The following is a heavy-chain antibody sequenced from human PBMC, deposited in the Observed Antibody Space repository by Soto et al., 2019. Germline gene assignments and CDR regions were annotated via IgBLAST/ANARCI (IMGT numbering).Heavy chain of an antibody. V-gene: IGHV4-31*03. CDR1: GGSISSGGYY. J-gene: IGHJ4*02. CDR2: IYYSGST. D-gene: IGHD3-10*01. CDR3: ARDRIGSGSSTEN. Sequence: SETLSLTCTVSGGSISSGGYYWSWIRQHPGKGLEWIGYIYYSGSTYYNPSLKSRVTISVDTSKNQFSLKLSSVTAADTAVYYCARDRIGSGSSTENWGQGTLVTVS.